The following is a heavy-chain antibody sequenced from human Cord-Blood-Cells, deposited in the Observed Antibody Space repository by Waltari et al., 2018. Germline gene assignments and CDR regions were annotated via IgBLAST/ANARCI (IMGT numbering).Heavy chain of an antibody. D-gene: IGHD3-22*01. CDR2: MYYSGSI. J-gene: IGHJ4*02. V-gene: IGHV4-39*01. Sequence: QLQLQESGPGLVKPSETLSLTCTVSGGSISSSSYYWGWIRQPPGKGLDWIGGMYYSGSIYHSPTLKTRVTISVVTYKNQFSLNLSSVSAADMAVYHCARHAVLYYYDRSGKWDYFDYWGQGTLVTVAS. CDR3: ARHAVLYYYDRSGKWDYFDY. CDR1: GGSISSSSYY.